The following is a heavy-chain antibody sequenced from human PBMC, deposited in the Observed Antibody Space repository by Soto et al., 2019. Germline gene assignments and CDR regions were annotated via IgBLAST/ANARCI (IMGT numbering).Heavy chain of an antibody. CDR3: ARGPEGINWYTHPIDF. Sequence: GSLRLSCAASGFTFSSYWMHWVRQVPGKGLVWVSRINSDGSSTTYADSVKGRFTISRDNAKNMLYLQMNSLRVEDTAVYYGARGPEGINWYTHPIDFWGQGTLVTVSS. CDR1: GFTFSSYW. J-gene: IGHJ4*02. CDR2: INSDGSST. D-gene: IGHD6-13*01. V-gene: IGHV3-74*01.